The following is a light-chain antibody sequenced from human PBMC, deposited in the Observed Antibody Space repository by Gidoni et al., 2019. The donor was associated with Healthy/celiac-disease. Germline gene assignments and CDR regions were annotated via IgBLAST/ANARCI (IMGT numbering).Light chain of an antibody. CDR2: DAS. V-gene: IGKV1-33*01. CDR3: QQYDNRLFT. Sequence: EIQMTQSPSSLSASVGDRVTITCQASQDISNYLNWYQQKPGKAPKLLIYDASNLETGVPSRFSGSGSGTEFTFTISSLQPEDIATYYCQQYDNRLFTFGPGTKVDIK. CDR1: QDISNY. J-gene: IGKJ3*01.